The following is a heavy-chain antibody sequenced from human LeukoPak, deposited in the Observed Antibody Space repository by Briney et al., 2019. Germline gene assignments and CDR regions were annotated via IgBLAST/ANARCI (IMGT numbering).Heavy chain of an antibody. D-gene: IGHD6-13*01. Sequence: ASVKVSCKASGGTFSSYAISWVRQAPGQGLEWMGGIIPIFGTANYAQKFQGRVTITADESTSTAYMELSSLRSEDTAVYYCARDRLAAAGTQIKYYYYYMDVWGKGTTVTISS. CDR1: GGTFSSYA. CDR3: ARDRLAAAGTQIKYYYYYMDV. CDR2: IIPIFGTA. V-gene: IGHV1-69*13. J-gene: IGHJ6*03.